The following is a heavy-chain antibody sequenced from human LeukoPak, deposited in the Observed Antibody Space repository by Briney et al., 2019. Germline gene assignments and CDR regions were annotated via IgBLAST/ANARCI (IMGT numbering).Heavy chain of an antibody. CDR1: GFTFSSYG. CDR3: AATNRWELLRGFDY. J-gene: IGHJ4*02. D-gene: IGHD1-26*01. CDR2: ISYDGSNK. V-gene: IGHV3-30*03. Sequence: GGSLRLSCAASGFTFSSYGMHWVRQAPGKGLEWVAVISYDGSNKYYADSVKGRFTISRDNSKNTLYLQMNSLRAEDTAVYYCAATNRWELLRGFDYWGQGTLVTVSS.